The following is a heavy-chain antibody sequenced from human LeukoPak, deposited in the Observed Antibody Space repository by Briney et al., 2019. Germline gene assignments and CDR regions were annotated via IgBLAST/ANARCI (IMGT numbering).Heavy chain of an antibody. V-gene: IGHV3-49*04. D-gene: IGHD5-18*01. CDR3: SRGPIQLWVHNGVDV. CDR1: GFNFGDHA. Sequence: PGWSLRLSCTTSGFNFGDHAMTWVRQAPGKGLEWVGFIRSKAYRGTTEYAASVKGRFTISRDDSKRVVYLQMNSLKSEDTAVYYCSRGPIQLWVHNGVDVWGQGTTVTVSS. J-gene: IGHJ6*02. CDR2: IRSKAYRGTT.